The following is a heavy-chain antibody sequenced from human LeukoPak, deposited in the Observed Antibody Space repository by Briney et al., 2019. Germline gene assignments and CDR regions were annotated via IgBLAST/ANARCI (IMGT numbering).Heavy chain of an antibody. CDR2: IYHSGST. CDR3: ARALGSALDY. D-gene: IGHD3-10*01. J-gene: IGHJ4*02. Sequence: SETLSLTCTVSGYSISSGYYWGWIRPPPGKGLEWIGSIYHSGSTYYNPSLKSRVTISVDTSKNQFSLKLSSVTAADTAVYYCARALGSALDYWGQGTLVTVSS. CDR1: GYSISSGYY. V-gene: IGHV4-38-2*02.